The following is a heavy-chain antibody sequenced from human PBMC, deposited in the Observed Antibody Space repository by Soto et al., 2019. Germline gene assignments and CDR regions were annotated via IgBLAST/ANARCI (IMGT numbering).Heavy chain of an antibody. CDR1: GGSFSGYY. D-gene: IGHD1-20*01. Sequence: SETLSLTCAGYGGSFSGYYWSVILQPPGKGLELIWEINHSGSTNYNPSLKSRVTTSVDTSKNQFSLKLSSVTAADTAVYYCARAVYNWKARFDPWGQGTLVTVSS. CDR2: INHSGST. V-gene: IGHV4-34*01. J-gene: IGHJ5*02. CDR3: ARAVYNWKARFDP.